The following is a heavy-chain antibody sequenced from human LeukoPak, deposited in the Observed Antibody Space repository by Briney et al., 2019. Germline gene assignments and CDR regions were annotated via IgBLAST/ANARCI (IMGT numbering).Heavy chain of an antibody. CDR1: GFTFSSYA. CDR2: ISYDGSNK. Sequence: GGSLRLSCAASGFTFSSYAMHWVRQAPGKGLEWVAVISYDGSNKYYADSVKGRFTISRDNSENTLYLQMNSLRAEDTAVYYCARDGFSSSWSTHYYYYYYGMDVWGQGTTVTVSS. CDR3: ARDGFSSSWSTHYYYYYYGMDV. D-gene: IGHD6-13*01. V-gene: IGHV3-30*04. J-gene: IGHJ6*02.